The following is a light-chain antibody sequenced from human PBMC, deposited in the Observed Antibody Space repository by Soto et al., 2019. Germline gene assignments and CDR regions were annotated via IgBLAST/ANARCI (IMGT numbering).Light chain of an antibody. V-gene: IGLV2-11*01. CDR1: SSDVGGYNS. CDR2: DVT. J-gene: IGLJ2*01. CDR3: CSYAGGQSL. Sequence: QSALAQPHSVSGSPGQSVTLSCTGTSSDVGGYNSVSWYQHHPGKVPKLMMSDVTNRPSGVPNRFSGSKSGNTAFLTISGLQADDEADYYCCSYAGGQSLFGGGTKLTVL.